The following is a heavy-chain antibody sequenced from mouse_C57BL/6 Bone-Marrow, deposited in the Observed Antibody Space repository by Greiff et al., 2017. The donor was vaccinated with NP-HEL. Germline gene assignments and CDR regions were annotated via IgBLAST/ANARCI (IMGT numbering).Heavy chain of an antibody. CDR2: IDPSDSYT. Sequence: VQLVESGAELVMPGASVKLSCKASGYTFTSYWMHWVKQRPGQGLEWIGEIDPSDSYTNYNQKFKGKSTLTVDKSSSTAYMQLSSLTSEDSAVYYLSRSPIYYGYGDYWGQGTTLTVSS. CDR1: GYTFTSYW. V-gene: IGHV1-69*01. D-gene: IGHD2-2*01. CDR3: SRSPIYYGYGDY. J-gene: IGHJ2*01.